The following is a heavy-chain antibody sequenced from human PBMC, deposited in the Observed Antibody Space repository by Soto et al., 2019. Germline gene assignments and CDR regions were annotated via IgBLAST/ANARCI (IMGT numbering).Heavy chain of an antibody. Sequence: SETLSLTCTVSGGSISSYYWSWIRQPPGKGLEWIGYIYYSGSTNYNPSLKSRVTISVDTSKNQFSLKLSSVTAADTAGYYCGTALVAATRGFDYWGQETLVTVSS. J-gene: IGHJ4*02. CDR2: IYYSGST. D-gene: IGHD2-15*01. CDR3: GTALVAATRGFDY. V-gene: IGHV4-59*12. CDR1: GGSISSYY.